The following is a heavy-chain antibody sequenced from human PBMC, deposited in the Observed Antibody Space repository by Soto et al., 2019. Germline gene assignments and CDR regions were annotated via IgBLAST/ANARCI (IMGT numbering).Heavy chain of an antibody. CDR1: GGTFSSYA. CDR2: IIPIFGTA. CDR3: ARDGEVRGVIITYYYYGMDV. J-gene: IGHJ6*02. V-gene: IGHV1-69*06. D-gene: IGHD3-10*01. Sequence: ASVKVSCKASGGTFSSYAISWVRQAPGQGLEWMGGIIPIFGTANYAQKFQGRVTITADKSTSTAYLELSSLRSEDTAAYYCARDGEVRGVIITYYYYGMDVWGQWTTVTVSS.